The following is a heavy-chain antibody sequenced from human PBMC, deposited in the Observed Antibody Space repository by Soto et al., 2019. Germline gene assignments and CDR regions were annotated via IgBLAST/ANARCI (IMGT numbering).Heavy chain of an antibody. J-gene: IGHJ4*02. CDR2: ISSSSSYI. D-gene: IGHD3-22*01. V-gene: IGHV3-21*01. CDR1: GFTFSSYS. CDR3: ARDRMDYDSSGYPAY. Sequence: GGSLRLSCAASGFTFSSYSMNWVRQAPGKGLEWVSSISSSSSYIYYADSVKGRFTISRDNAKNSLYLQMNSLRAEDTAVYYCARDRMDYDSSGYPAYWGQGTLVTVSS.